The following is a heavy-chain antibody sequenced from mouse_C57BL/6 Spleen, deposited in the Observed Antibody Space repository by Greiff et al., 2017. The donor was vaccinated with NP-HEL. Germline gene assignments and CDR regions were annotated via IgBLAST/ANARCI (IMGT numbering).Heavy chain of an antibody. D-gene: IGHD2-4*01. CDR2: IDPSDSYT. J-gene: IGHJ3*01. CDR3: ARRDYDRSGFAY. V-gene: IGHV1-69*01. Sequence: QVQLQQPGAELVMPGASVKLSCKASGYTFTSYWMHWVKQRPGHGLEWIGEIDPSDSYTNYNQKFKGKSTLTVDKSSSTAYMQLSSLTSEDSAVYYCARRDYDRSGFAYWGQGTLVTVSA. CDR1: GYTFTSYW.